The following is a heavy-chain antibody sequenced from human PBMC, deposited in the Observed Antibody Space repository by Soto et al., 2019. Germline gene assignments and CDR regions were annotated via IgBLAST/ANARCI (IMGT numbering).Heavy chain of an antibody. CDR2: ISHDGRVT. CDR1: GFTFNSLS. D-gene: IGHD2-21*02. V-gene: IGHV3-30*04. Sequence: QVQLVESGGGMVQPGTSLRLSCAASGFTFNSLSLHWVRKRPDKGLEWVAVISHDGRVTFYADFVKGRFTVSRDNSKNTIYLQVNSLRAEDPAVYYCAREPYGDSQYFDYWGQGTLVTVSS. J-gene: IGHJ4*02. CDR3: AREPYGDSQYFDY.